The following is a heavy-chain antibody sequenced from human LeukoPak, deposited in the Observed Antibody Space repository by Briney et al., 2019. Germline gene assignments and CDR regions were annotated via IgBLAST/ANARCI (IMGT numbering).Heavy chain of an antibody. V-gene: IGHV1-2*02. Sequence: ALVKVSCKASGYTFTGYYMHWVRQAPGQGLEWMGWINPNSGGTNYAQKFQGRVTMTRDTSISTAYMELSRLRSDDTAVYYCARDLPLTVTTSDYWGQGTLVTVSS. CDR3: ARDLPLTVTTSDY. J-gene: IGHJ4*02. D-gene: IGHD4-17*01. CDR2: INPNSGGT. CDR1: GYTFTGYY.